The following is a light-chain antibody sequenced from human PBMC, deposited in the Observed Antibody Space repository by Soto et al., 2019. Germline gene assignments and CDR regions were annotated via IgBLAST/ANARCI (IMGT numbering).Light chain of an antibody. CDR1: QRVSSH. CDR3: QQYRMSPNT. Sequence: VMTQSPVPLSVSPGDTATLSCMASQRVSSHLAWYQQRPGQAPRLLIYAASTRATGIPDRFSGSGSGTDCSLTIRGLKPEDFAVYYCQQYRMSPNTFFQGTRLEIK. V-gene: IGKV3-20*01. CDR2: AAS. J-gene: IGKJ5*01.